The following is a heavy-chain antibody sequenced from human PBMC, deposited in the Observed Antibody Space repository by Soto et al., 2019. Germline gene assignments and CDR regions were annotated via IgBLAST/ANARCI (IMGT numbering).Heavy chain of an antibody. V-gene: IGHV5-10-1*01. D-gene: IGHD3-10*01. Sequence: GESLKISCKGSGYSFTSYWISWVRQMPGKGLEWMGRIDPSDSYTNYSPSFQGHVTISADKSISTAYLQWSSLKASDTAMYYCARLVMVRGVPTYGMDVWGXGTTVTVCS. J-gene: IGHJ6*01. CDR1: GYSFTSYW. CDR2: IDPSDSYT. CDR3: ARLVMVRGVPTYGMDV.